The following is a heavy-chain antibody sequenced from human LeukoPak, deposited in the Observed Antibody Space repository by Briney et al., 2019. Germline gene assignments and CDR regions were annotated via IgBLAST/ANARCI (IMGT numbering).Heavy chain of an antibody. Sequence: GSLRLSCAASGFTFSSYAMHWVRQAPGKGLEWVAVISYDGSNKYYADSVKGRFTISRDNSKNTLYLRMNSLRAEDTAVYYCAREMFDPWGQGTLVTVSS. J-gene: IGHJ5*02. CDR1: GFTFSSYA. CDR2: ISYDGSNK. CDR3: AREMFDP. V-gene: IGHV3-30*04.